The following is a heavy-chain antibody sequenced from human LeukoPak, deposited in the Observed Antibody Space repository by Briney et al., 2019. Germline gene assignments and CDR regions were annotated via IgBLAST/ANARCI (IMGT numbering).Heavy chain of an antibody. Sequence: GSLRPSCAASGFTFSSYWMQWVRQPPGKGLEWIGEINHSGSTNYNPSLKSRVTISVDTSKNQFSLKLSSVTAADTAVYYCASSGSYRFDYWGQGTLVTVSS. CDR2: INHSGST. CDR3: ASSGSYRFDY. J-gene: IGHJ4*02. CDR1: GFTFSSYW. V-gene: IGHV4-34*01. D-gene: IGHD1-26*01.